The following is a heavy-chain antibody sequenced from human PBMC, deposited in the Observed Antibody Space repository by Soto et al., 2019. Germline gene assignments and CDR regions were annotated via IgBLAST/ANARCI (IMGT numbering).Heavy chain of an antibody. V-gene: IGHV1-69*13. D-gene: IGHD6-13*01. CDR3: ASLIAAAGPPHSPRYYYGMDV. CDR2: IIPIFGTA. Sequence: SVKVSCKASGGTFSSYAISWVRQAPGQGLEWMGGIIPIFGTANYAQKFQGRVTITADESTSTAYMELSSLRSEDTAVYYCASLIAAAGPPHSPRYYYGMDVWGQGTTVTVSS. J-gene: IGHJ6*02. CDR1: GGTFSSYA.